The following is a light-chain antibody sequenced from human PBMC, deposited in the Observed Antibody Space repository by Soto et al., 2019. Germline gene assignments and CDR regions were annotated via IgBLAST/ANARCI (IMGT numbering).Light chain of an antibody. V-gene: IGKV1-5*01. CDR3: QQYNSYP. J-gene: IGKJ1*01. Sequence: EIQLTQYPSPLSASVGDRVTITCRASQSISSYLNWYQQKPGTAPKLLIYHASTLESGVPSRFSGSGSGTEFTLTISSLQPDDFATYYCQQYNSYPFGQGTNVDI. CDR1: QSISSY. CDR2: HAS.